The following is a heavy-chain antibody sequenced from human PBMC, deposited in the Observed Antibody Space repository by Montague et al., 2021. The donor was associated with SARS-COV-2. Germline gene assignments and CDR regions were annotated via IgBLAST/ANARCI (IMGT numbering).Heavy chain of an antibody. D-gene: IGHD2-2*01. V-gene: IGHV4-34*01. Sequence: ETLSLTCGVYDGSFSGYHWSWIRQPPGEGLEWIGEINQSGNTNXNPSLKSRVTISVDTSKNRLSLKVTSVTAADTAVYYCARIVGDCSSDSCYAVRWGQGTVVTVSS. CDR1: DGSFSGYH. CDR3: ARIVGDCSSDSCYAVR. CDR2: INQSGNT. J-gene: IGHJ4*02.